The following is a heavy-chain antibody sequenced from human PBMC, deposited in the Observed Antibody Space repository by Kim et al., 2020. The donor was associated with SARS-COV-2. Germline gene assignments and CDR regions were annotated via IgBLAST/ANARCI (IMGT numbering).Heavy chain of an antibody. J-gene: IGHJ1*01. V-gene: IGHV3-23*01. CDR1: GFTFSSYA. CDR3: AKGDIVVVPAAVIFQH. D-gene: IGHD2-2*01. CDR2: ISGSGGST. Sequence: GGSLRLSCAASGFTFSSYAMSWVRQAPGKGLEWVSAISGSGGSTYYADSVKGRFTISRDNSKNTLYLQMNSLRAEDTAVYYCAKGDIVVVPAAVIFQHWGQGTLVTVSS.